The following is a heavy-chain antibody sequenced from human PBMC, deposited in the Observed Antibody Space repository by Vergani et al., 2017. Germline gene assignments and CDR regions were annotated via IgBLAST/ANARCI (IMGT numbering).Heavy chain of an antibody. CDR1: GYTFTGYY. J-gene: IGHJ4*02. D-gene: IGHD6-19*01. V-gene: IGHV1-2*02. CDR3: ARDGAVAGIPPLFDY. Sequence: QVQLVQSGAEVKKPGASVKVSCKASGYTFTGYYMHLVRQAPGQGLEWMGWINPNSGGTNYAQKFQGRVTMTRDTSISTAYMELSRLRSDDTAVYYCARDGAVAGIPPLFDYWGQGTLVTVSS. CDR2: INPNSGGT.